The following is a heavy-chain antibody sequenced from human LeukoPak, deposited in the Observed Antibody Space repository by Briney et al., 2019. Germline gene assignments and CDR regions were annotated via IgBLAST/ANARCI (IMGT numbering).Heavy chain of an antibody. CDR1: GFTFSSYS. D-gene: IGHD2-21*01. V-gene: IGHV3-21*01. J-gene: IGHJ6*02. Sequence: GGSLRLSCAASGFTFSSYSMNWVRQAPGKGLEWVSSISSSSSYIYYADSVKGRFTISRDNAKNSLYLQMNSLRAEDTAVYYCARGLLGDTYYGMDVWGQGTTVTVSS. CDR3: ARGLLGDTYYGMDV. CDR2: ISSSSSYI.